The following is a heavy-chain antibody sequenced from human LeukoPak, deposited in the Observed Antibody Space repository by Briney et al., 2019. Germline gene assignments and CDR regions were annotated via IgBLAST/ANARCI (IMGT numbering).Heavy chain of an antibody. CDR2: IYYSGST. CDR1: GGSISSYY. J-gene: IGHJ3*02. V-gene: IGHV4-59*01. CDR3: ARDTLYSLRAFDI. Sequence: PSEALSLTCTVSGGSISSYYWSWIRQPPGKGLEWIGYIYYSGSTNYNPSLKSRVTISVDTSKNQFSLKLSSVTAADTAVYYCARDTLYSLRAFDIWGQGTMVTVSS. D-gene: IGHD6-13*01.